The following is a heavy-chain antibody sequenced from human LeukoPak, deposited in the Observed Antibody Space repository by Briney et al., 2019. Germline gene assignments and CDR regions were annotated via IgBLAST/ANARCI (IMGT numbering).Heavy chain of an antibody. V-gene: IGHV1-2*02. Sequence: GASVKVSCKASGYTFTGYYMHWVRQAPGQGLEWMGWINPNSGGTNYAQKFQGRVTMTRDTSISTAYMELSRLRSDDTAVYYCASGLGSTSSRSGYYYYYMDVWGKGTTATVSS. CDR1: GYTFTGYY. J-gene: IGHJ6*03. CDR2: INPNSGGT. CDR3: ASGLGSTSSRSGYYYYYMDV. D-gene: IGHD2-2*01.